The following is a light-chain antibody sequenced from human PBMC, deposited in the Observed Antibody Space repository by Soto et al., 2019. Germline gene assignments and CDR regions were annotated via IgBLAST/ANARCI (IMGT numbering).Light chain of an antibody. J-gene: IGLJ2*01. Sequence: QSALTQPASVSGSPGQSITISCTGTSSDVGGYNYVSWYHQHPGKAPKLMIYDVSNRPSGVSDRFSGSKSGNTASLTISGLQADDEADYYCSSYTSGSTVVFGGGTKLTVL. CDR1: SSDVGGYNY. V-gene: IGLV2-14*01. CDR3: SSYTSGSTVV. CDR2: DVS.